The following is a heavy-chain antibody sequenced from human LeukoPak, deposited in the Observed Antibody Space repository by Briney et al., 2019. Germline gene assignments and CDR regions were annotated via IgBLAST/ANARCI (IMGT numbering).Heavy chain of an antibody. D-gene: IGHD3-3*01. CDR1: GFTFDDYA. CDR3: AKAANFWSGSTHNYFDY. CDR2: ISWNSGSI. J-gene: IGHJ4*02. Sequence: GGSLRLSCAASGFTFDDYAMHWVRQAPGKGLEWVSGISWNSGSIGYADSVKGRFTISRDNAKNSLYLQMNSLRAEDTALYYCAKAANFWSGSTHNYFDYWGQGTLVTVSS. V-gene: IGHV3-9*01.